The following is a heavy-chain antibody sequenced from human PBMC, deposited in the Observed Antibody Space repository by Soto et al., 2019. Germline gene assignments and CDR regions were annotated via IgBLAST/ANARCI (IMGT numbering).Heavy chain of an antibody. J-gene: IGHJ5*02. V-gene: IGHV4-38-2*02. Sequence: SETLSLTCAVSGFSISSGYFCCWIRQPPGKGPEWLGSIYHSGTTYYNPSVKGRVTISVDTSKNQFSLKMSTVTAADTAVYYCARDSSGYYWFDPWGQGTLVTVSS. CDR1: GFSISSGYF. D-gene: IGHD3-22*01. CDR3: ARDSSGYYWFDP. CDR2: IYHSGTT.